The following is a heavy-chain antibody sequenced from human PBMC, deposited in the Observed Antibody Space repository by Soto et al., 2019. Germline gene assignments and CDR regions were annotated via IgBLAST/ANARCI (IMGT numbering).Heavy chain of an antibody. CDR3: AKTPPRTTATAYYFDY. J-gene: IGHJ4*02. D-gene: IGHD4-17*01. CDR2: IIPIFATA. V-gene: IGHV1-69*13. CDR1: GYTFSSGYA. Sequence: SVKVSCKASGYTFSSGYAISWVRQAPGQGLEWMGGIIPIFATANYAQKFQGRVTITADESTNTAYMELSSLRSEDTAVYYCAKTPPRTTATAYYFDYWGQGTLVTVSS.